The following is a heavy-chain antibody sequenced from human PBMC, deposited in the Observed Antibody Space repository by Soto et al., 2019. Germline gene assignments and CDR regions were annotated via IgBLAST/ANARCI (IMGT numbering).Heavy chain of an antibody. CDR1: GYTFTTYY. CDR3: ARLWGEIGPAFDP. Sequence: QGQLVQSGAEVKKPGASVKGSCKASGYTFTTYYIHWMRQAPGQGLEWMGMFNPYTGGTRYAHKFQGRVTMTGDTSTSTGYMELSRVRSDDTAVYYCARLWGEIGPAFDPWGQGTLVTVSS. V-gene: IGHV1-46*01. J-gene: IGHJ5*02. D-gene: IGHD1-26*01. CDR2: FNPYTGGT.